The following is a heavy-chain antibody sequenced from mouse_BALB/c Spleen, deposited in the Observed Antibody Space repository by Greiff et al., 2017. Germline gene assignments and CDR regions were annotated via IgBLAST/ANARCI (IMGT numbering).Heavy chain of an antibody. CDR2: IDPANGNT. Sequence: VQLQQSGAELVKPGASVKLSCTASGFNIKDSYMHWVKQRPEQGLEWIGRIDPANGNTKYDPKFQGKATITADTSSNTAYLQLSSLTSEDTAVYYCARSGAAGAMDYWGQGTSVTVSS. J-gene: IGHJ4*01. CDR1: GFNIKDSY. V-gene: IGHV14-3*02. D-gene: IGHD3-1*01. CDR3: ARSGAAGAMDY.